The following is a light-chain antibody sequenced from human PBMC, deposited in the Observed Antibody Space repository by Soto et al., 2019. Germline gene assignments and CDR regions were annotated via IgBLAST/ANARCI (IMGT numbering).Light chain of an antibody. J-gene: IGKJ1*01. Sequence: DIQMTQSPSTLSASVGDRVTITCRASQSISPWLAWYQQKAGTAPKLLIYEASSLENGVSSRFTASGSGTEFTLTISSLQPDDFATYYCQHYHSYPWTFAQGTKVEIK. CDR3: QHYHSYPWT. CDR1: QSISPW. V-gene: IGKV1-5*03. CDR2: EAS.